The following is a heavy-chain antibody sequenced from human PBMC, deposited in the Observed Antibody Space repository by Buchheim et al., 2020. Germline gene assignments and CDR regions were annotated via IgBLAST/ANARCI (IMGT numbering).Heavy chain of an antibody. CDR1: GASMNDYS. CDR2: IYYRGST. V-gene: IGHV4-59*01. CDR3: ARFPVQRKPY. J-gene: IGHJ4*02. Sequence: QVLLQESGPGMVKPSETLSLTCNVSGASMNDYSWSWIRQPPRKGLEWLGYIYYRGSTNYNPSLKSRVPISIDTSKTQFSLRLTSVTAADTAVYYCARFPVQRKPYWGQGIL. D-gene: IGHD5-24*01.